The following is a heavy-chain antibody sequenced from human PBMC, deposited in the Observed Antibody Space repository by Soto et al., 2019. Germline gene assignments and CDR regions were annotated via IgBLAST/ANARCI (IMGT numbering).Heavy chain of an antibody. CDR2: INPYSADT. CDR1: GYTFTDYF. J-gene: IGHJ4*02. D-gene: IGHD1-26*01. CDR3: ARAPVGGSSHLDY. Sequence: ASVKVSCKASGYTFTDYFIHWVRQAPGQGLEWMGWINPYSADTNYAQKFQGRVTMTRDTSIDTAFMQLSWLRSDDTAVYYCARAPVGGSSHLDYWGQGALVTVYS. V-gene: IGHV1-2*02.